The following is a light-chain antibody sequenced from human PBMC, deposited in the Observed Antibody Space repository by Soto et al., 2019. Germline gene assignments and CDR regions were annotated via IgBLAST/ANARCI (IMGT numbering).Light chain of an antibody. V-gene: IGKV3-20*01. J-gene: IGKJ1*01. CDR1: QSVSSY. CDR3: QQYGSSPTT. Sequence: EIVLTQSPATLSLSPGERATLSCRASQSVSSYLAWYQQRPGQAPRLLIFDTSNRATGIPDRFSGSGSGTDFTLTISRLEPEDFAVYYCQQYGSSPTTFGQGTKVHI. CDR2: DTS.